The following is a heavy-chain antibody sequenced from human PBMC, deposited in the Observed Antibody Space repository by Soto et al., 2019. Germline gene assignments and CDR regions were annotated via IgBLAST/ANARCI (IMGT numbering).Heavy chain of an antibody. V-gene: IGHV1-46*01. CDR1: GYTFITYY. Sequence: QVQLVQSGAEVKKPGASVEVSCKASGYTFITYYLHWVRQAPAQGLEWMGMISPSDGATIYAQRFQGRVSMTRDTYTSTVYMALSVLRAEDTAVYYGVREADMSFVFDYWGLGALVTVSS. J-gene: IGHJ4*02. CDR2: ISPSDGAT. CDR3: VREADMSFVFDY. D-gene: IGHD2-15*01.